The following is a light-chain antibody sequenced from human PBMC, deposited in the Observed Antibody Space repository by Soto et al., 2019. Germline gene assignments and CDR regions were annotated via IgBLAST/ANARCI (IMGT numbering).Light chain of an antibody. J-gene: IGLJ1*01. CDR2: EVV. V-gene: IGLV2-8*01. CDR3: KSYAGSNTYV. Sequence: QSALTQPPSASGSPGQSVTISCTGTKNDIGVYDFVSWYQHHPGKAPRLIIYEVVQRPSGVPDRFSDSKSGNTASLTVSGLQAADEADYFCKSYAGSNTYVFGGGTKVTVL. CDR1: KNDIGVYDF.